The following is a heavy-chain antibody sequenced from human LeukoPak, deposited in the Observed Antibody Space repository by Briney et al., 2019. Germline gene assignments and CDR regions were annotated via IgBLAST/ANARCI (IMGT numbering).Heavy chain of an antibody. V-gene: IGHV3-9*01. D-gene: IGHD2-2*01. Sequence: GGSLRLSCAASGFTFDDYAMHWVRQAPGKGLEWASGISWNSGSIGYADSVKGRFTISRDNAKNSLYLQMNSLRAEDTALYYCAKDRDCSSTSCSDISFDYWGQGTLVTVSS. CDR3: AKDRDCSSTSCSDISFDY. CDR2: ISWNSGSI. CDR1: GFTFDDYA. J-gene: IGHJ4*02.